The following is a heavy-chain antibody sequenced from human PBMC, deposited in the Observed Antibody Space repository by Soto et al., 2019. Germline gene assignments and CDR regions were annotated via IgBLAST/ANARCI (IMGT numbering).Heavy chain of an antibody. CDR3: ARGIIVVVPYYYMDV. J-gene: IGHJ6*03. V-gene: IGHV1-18*01. CDR1: GYTFTSYG. CDR2: ISGYNGNT. D-gene: IGHD2-2*01. Sequence: ASVKVSCKASGYTFTSYGISWVRQAPGQGLEWMGWISGYNGNTNYAQKFQGRVTMTTDTPTSTAYMELRSLRSDDTAVYYCARGIIVVVPYYYMDVWGKGTTVTVSS.